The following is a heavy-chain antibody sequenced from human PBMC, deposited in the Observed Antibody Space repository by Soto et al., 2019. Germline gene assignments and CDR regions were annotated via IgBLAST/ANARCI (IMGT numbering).Heavy chain of an antibody. J-gene: IGHJ4*02. CDR2: MNPSSGNT. Sequence: SVKVSCKASGYTFTNYDINWVRQATGQGLEWMGWMNPSSGNTGYVQKFQGRVTMTRNTSTSTAYMELTSLTSDDTAVYYCARTRLCGGDCYSAYYFDFWGQGALVTSPQ. CDR1: GYTFTNYD. V-gene: IGHV1-8*01. CDR3: ARTRLCGGDCYSAYYFDF. D-gene: IGHD2-21*02.